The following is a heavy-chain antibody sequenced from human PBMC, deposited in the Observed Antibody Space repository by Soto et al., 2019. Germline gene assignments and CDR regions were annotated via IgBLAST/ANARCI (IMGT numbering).Heavy chain of an antibody. CDR3: ARVLRGVVNWFDP. CDR1: GDTFTNCG. Sequence: HLVQSGPEVKQPGASVTVSCKTSGDTFTNCGLSWVRQAPGQGLEWMGWLATYNSNKNYAQKFQGRLTLTTDTSTTTAYMELKSLGYDDTAVYYCARVLRGVVNWFDPWGQGTLVTVSS. V-gene: IGHV1-18*01. J-gene: IGHJ5*02. D-gene: IGHD3-10*01. CDR2: LATYNSNK.